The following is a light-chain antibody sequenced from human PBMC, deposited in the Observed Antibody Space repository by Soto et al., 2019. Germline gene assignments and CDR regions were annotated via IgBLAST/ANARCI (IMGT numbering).Light chain of an antibody. CDR3: QQSCSTPLT. Sequence: DIQMTQSPSSLSASVGDRVTITCRASQSISSYLNWYQQKPGKAPKLLIYAASSLQSGVPSRFSGSGSGTDFTLTISSLQPEDFATYYCQQSCSTPLTFXGGTKADIK. V-gene: IGKV1-39*01. CDR2: AAS. CDR1: QSISSY. J-gene: IGKJ4*01.